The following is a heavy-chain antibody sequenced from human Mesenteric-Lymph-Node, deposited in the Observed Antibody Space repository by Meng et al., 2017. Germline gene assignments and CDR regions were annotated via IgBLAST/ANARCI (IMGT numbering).Heavy chain of an antibody. CDR1: GFIFSGYG. J-gene: IGHJ4*02. V-gene: IGHV3-23*01. CDR3: AKGYGDYVVISPYYFDS. Sequence: GGSLRLSCAASGFIFSGYGMSWVRQAPGKGLEGVSGISGSGVTTLYADSVKGRFSVARDNPKSTLYLQMNSLRAEDTAVYYCAKGYGDYVVISPYYFDSWGQGTLVTVSS. CDR2: ISGSGVTT. D-gene: IGHD4-17*01.